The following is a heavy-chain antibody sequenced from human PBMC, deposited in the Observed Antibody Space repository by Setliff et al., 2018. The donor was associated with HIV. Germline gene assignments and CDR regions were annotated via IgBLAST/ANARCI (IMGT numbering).Heavy chain of an antibody. Sequence: ASVKVSCKASGYTFTSYAMNWVRQAPGQGLEWMGWINSNTGNPTYAQGFTGRFVFSLDTSVSTAYLQISSLKAEDTAVYYCARGHRVAVAGKRFNYYYYGMDVWGQGTRSPSP. CDR3: ARGHRVAVAGKRFNYYYYGMDV. V-gene: IGHV7-4-1*02. D-gene: IGHD6-19*01. J-gene: IGHJ6*02. CDR1: GYTFTSYA. CDR2: INSNTGNP.